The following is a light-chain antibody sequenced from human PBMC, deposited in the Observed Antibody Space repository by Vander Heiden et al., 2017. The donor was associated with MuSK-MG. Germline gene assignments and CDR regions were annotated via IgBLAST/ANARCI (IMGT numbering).Light chain of an antibody. CDR3: QQHSNWPPLT. J-gene: IGKJ4*01. CDR2: DAS. V-gene: IGKV3-11*01. Sequence: EIVLTQSPATLSLSPGERATLSCRASQSVSSYLAWYQQKPGQAPRLLIYDASNRATGIPARFSGSGYGTDFTLTISRLDPEDFAVYYCQQHSNWPPLTFGGGTKVEIK. CDR1: QSVSSY.